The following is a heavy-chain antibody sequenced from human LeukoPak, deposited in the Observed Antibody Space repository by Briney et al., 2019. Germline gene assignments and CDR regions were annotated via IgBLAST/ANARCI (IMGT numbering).Heavy chain of an antibody. CDR2: IYSGGST. CDR1: GFTVSSNY. Sequence: HAGGSLRLSCAASGFTVSSNYMSWVRQAPGKGLEWGSVIYSGGSTYYADSVKGRFTISRDNFKNTLYLQMNSLRAEDTAVYYCASQASRNYDATYYFDYWGQGTLVTVSS. V-gene: IGHV3-53*01. J-gene: IGHJ4*02. CDR3: ASQASRNYDATYYFDY. D-gene: IGHD3-22*01.